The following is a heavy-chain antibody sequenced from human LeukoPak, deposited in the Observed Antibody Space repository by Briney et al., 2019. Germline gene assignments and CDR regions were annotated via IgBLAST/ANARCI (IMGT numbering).Heavy chain of an antibody. Sequence: GGSLRLSCAASGFTVSSNYMSWVRQAPGKGLEWVSIIYSGGSTYYAGSVKGRFTISRDNAKNSLYLQMNSLRAEDTAVYYCARDVHSGAFDYWGQGTLVTVSS. J-gene: IGHJ4*02. CDR2: IYSGGST. CDR3: ARDVHSGAFDY. D-gene: IGHD6-19*01. CDR1: GFTVSSNY. V-gene: IGHV3-53*01.